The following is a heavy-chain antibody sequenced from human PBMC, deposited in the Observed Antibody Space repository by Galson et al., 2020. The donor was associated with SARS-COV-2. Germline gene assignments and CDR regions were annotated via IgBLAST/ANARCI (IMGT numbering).Heavy chain of an antibody. CDR3: ASGAGSWDENWYFDL. Sequence: TGGSLRLSCAASGFTFSSYSMNWVRQAPGKGLEWVSSISSSSSYIYYADSVKGRFTISRDNAKNSLYLQMNSLRAEDTAVYYCASGAGSWDENWYFDLWGRGTLVTVSS. D-gene: IGHD6-13*01. CDR2: ISSSSSYI. CDR1: GFTFSSYS. V-gene: IGHV3-21*01. J-gene: IGHJ2*01.